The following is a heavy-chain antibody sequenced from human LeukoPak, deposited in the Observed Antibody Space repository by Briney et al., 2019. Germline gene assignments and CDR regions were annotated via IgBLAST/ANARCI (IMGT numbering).Heavy chain of an antibody. J-gene: IGHJ4*02. CDR3: ARIAAAGTLFDY. V-gene: IGHV3-23*01. CDR1: GFGVSGNA. Sequence: PGGSLRLSCEASGFGVSGNAMAWVRQAAGKGLQWVSGLGSDGRTHYADSVRGRFTISRDNAKNSLYLQMNSLRAEDTAVYYCARIAAAGTLFDYWGQGTLVTVSS. D-gene: IGHD6-13*01. CDR2: LGSDGRT.